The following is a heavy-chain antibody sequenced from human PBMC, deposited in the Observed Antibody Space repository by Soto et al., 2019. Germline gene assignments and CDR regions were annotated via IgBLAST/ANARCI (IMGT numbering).Heavy chain of an antibody. Sequence: QVELQESGPGLVKPSQTLSLTCTVSGGSISSGGYYWSWIRQHPGKCLEWIGYIYDSGSTYYNPSLKCRVSISVDTSKTQFSLKLSSVTAADTAVYYCASQATGWYTDYWGQGTLGTVSS. CDR1: GGSISSGGYY. D-gene: IGHD6-19*01. V-gene: IGHV4-31*03. J-gene: IGHJ4*02. CDR2: IYDSGST. CDR3: ASQATGWYTDY.